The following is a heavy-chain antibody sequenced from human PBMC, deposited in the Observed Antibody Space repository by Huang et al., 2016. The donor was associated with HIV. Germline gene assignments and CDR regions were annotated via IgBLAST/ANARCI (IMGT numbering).Heavy chain of an antibody. CDR1: GFTFSTYN. V-gene: IGHV3-48*01. CDR3: ARFGSYYYGSGSYLDAFDI. D-gene: IGHD3-10*01. Sequence: EVQLMESGGGLVQPGGSLRLSCAASGFTFSTYNMNWVRQAPEKWLEGVSYITSSSGSIYYADSVKGRFTISRDNAKNSLYLQMNSLRAEDTAVYYCARFGSYYYGSGSYLDAFDIWGQGTMVTVSS. CDR2: ITSSSGSI. J-gene: IGHJ3*02.